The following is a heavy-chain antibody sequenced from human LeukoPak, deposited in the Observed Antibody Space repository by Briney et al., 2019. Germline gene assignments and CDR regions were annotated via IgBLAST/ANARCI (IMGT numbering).Heavy chain of an antibody. CDR3: AGHGHHGDHDY. CDR1: GVSISGYY. Sequence: PSETLSLTCTVSGVSISGYYWSWIRQPPGEGLEWIGYISNSGSTNYNPSLKSRVTISVDTSKNQLSLKLTPVTAADTALYYCAGHGHHGDHDYWGPGTLVTVSS. D-gene: IGHD2-21*02. CDR2: ISNSGST. V-gene: IGHV4-59*08. J-gene: IGHJ4*02.